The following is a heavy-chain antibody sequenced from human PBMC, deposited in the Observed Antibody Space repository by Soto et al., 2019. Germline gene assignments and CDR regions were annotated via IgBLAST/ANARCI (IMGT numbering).Heavy chain of an antibody. CDR3: ARGRRSIQKARLFWSGYYDY. D-gene: IGHD3-3*01. J-gene: IGHJ4*02. V-gene: IGHV1-8*01. CDR1: GYTSTSYD. CDR2: MNPNSGNT. Sequence: GASVKVSCKASGYTSTSYDINWVRQATGQGLEWMGWMNPNSGNTGYAQKFQGRVTMTRNTSISTAYMELSSLRSEDTAVYYCARGRRSIQKARLFWSGYYDYWGQGTLVTVSS.